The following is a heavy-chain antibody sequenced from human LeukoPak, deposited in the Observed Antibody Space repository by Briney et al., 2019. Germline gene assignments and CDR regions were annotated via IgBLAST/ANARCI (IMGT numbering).Heavy chain of an antibody. CDR1: GYTFTSYY. CDR3: ARDPAENYYDSSGYRYYYYYYMDV. Sequence: ASVKVSCKASGYTFTSYYMHWVRQAPGQGLEWMGIINPSGGSTSYAQKFQGRVTMTRDTSISTAYMELSRLRSDDTAVYYCARDPAENYYDSSGYRYYYYYYMDVWGKGTTVTVSS. CDR2: INPSGGST. D-gene: IGHD3-22*01. J-gene: IGHJ6*03. V-gene: IGHV1-46*01.